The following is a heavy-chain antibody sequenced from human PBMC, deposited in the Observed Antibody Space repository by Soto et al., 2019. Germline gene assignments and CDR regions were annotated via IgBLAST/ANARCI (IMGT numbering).Heavy chain of an antibody. J-gene: IGHJ4*02. V-gene: IGHV4-34*01. CDR3: ALVIPGATPNFDT. CDR1: GRSLSGYY. Sequence: PSEILSLTCDVYGRSLSGYYWSWIRPPPGKGLEWIGEGNHGGSTNNNPSLKSRVTISVDTSKNQFSLRLSSVTAADTAVYYCALVIPGATPNFDTCGQGTVVTVSS. CDR2: GNHGGST. D-gene: IGHD3-10*01.